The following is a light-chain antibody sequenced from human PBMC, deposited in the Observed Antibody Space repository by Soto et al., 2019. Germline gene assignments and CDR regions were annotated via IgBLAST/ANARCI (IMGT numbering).Light chain of an antibody. CDR1: QGISSY. CDR3: QQYKSYWT. V-gene: IGKV1-9*01. J-gene: IGKJ1*01. CDR2: AAS. Sequence: IQLTQPPSSLSASVGDRVTITCRASQGISSYLGWYQQKPGKAPNLLIYAASTLQSGVPSRFSGGGSGTEFTLTISSLQPDDFATYYCQQYKSYWTFGPGTKVDIK.